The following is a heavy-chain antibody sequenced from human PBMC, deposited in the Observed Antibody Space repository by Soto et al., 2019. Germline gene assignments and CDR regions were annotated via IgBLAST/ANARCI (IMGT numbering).Heavy chain of an antibody. Sequence: EVQLVESGGGLVKPGGSLRLSCTAYGFKISPYRMNCVRQAPGKGLEWVSSISSDIHFKYYVDSVNGRFSISRDNAMDSLFLQMNSLRADDTAIYYCARGPYCSRTNCPYWYFDLWGRCTLVTVSS. CDR1: GFKISPYR. V-gene: IGHV3-21*02. CDR2: ISSDIHFK. CDR3: ARGPYCSRTNCPYWYFDL. J-gene: IGHJ2*01. D-gene: IGHD2-2*01.